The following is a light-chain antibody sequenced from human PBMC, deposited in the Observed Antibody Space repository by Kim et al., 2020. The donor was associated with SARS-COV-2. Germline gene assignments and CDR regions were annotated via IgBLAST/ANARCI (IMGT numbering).Light chain of an antibody. Sequence: GQSITISCTGTSSDVGGYSYVSWYQQHPGKAPKRMIYDVSSRPSGVSNRFSGSKSGNTASLTISGLQAEDEADYYCSSYTRSSTRVFGTGTKVTVL. J-gene: IGLJ1*01. CDR3: SSYTRSSTRV. V-gene: IGLV2-14*03. CDR2: DVS. CDR1: SSDVGGYSY.